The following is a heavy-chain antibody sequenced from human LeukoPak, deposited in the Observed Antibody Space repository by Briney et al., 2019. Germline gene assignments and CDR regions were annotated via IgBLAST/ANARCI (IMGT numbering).Heavy chain of an antibody. J-gene: IGHJ4*02. CDR2: ITTSTGKP. V-gene: IGHV7-4-1*02. CDR3: ARDASMINFDY. CDR1: GYTFTVYS. Sequence: ASVKVSCKASGYTFTVYSINWLRQAPGQGLEWMGWITTSTGKPTYAQGFTGRFVFSLDTSVSTTYLHINSLKAEDTAVYYCARDASMINFDYWGQGSLVTVSS. D-gene: IGHD3-16*01.